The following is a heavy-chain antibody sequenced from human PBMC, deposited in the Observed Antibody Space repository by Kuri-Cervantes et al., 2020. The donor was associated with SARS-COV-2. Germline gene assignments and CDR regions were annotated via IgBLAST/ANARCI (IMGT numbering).Heavy chain of an antibody. CDR1: GYTFTSYY. D-gene: IGHD1-26*01. CDR2: INPSGGST. CDR3: ARDLGGSYYGY. J-gene: IGHJ4*02. V-gene: IGHV1-46*01. Sequence: ASVKVSCKASGYTFTSYYMHWVRQAPGQGLEWMGIINPSGGSTSYAQKFQGRVTMTEDTSTDTAYMELSSLRSEDTAVYYCARDLGGSYYGYWGQGTLGTVSS.